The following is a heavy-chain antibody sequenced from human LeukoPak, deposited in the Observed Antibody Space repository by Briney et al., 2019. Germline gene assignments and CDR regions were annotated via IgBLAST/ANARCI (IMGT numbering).Heavy chain of an antibody. J-gene: IGHJ6*03. CDR1: GFTFSSYA. Sequence: GGSLRLSCAASGFTFSSYAMSWVRQAPGKGLEWVSAISGSGGNTYYGDSVKGRFTISRDNSKNTLYLQMNSLRAEDTAVYYCAKYKGAGGWYDLGTGGIGAYYYYMDVWGKGTTVTVSS. V-gene: IGHV3-23*01. CDR3: AKYKGAGGWYDLGTGGIGAYYYYMDV. CDR2: ISGSGGNT. D-gene: IGHD6-19*01.